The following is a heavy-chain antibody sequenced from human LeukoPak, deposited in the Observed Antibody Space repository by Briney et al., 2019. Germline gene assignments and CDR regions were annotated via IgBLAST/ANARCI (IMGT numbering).Heavy chain of an antibody. V-gene: IGHV4-38-2*02. CDR2: IYHSGST. D-gene: IGHD6-13*01. CDR3: ARVGYSSSLGTYFFDY. J-gene: IGHJ4*02. Sequence: TSETLSLTCTVSGYSISSAYYWGWIRQSPGKGLEWIGTIYHSGSTYYNASVKSRVTISVDMSKNQFSLKLNSVTAADTAVYYCARVGYSSSLGTYFFDYWGQGTLVTVSS. CDR1: GYSISSAYY.